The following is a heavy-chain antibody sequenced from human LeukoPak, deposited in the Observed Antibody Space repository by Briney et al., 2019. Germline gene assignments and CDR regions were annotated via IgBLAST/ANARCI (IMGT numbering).Heavy chain of an antibody. CDR2: ISWNSGSI. Sequence: GGSLRLSCAASGFTFDDYAMHWVRQAPGKGLEWVSGISWNSGSIGYADSVKGRFTISRDNAQNSLYLQMNSLRAEDTALYYCAKGFGSGSYVFYYFDYWGQGTLVTVSS. CDR3: AKGFGSGSYVFYYFDY. D-gene: IGHD3-10*01. J-gene: IGHJ4*02. CDR1: GFTFDDYA. V-gene: IGHV3-9*01.